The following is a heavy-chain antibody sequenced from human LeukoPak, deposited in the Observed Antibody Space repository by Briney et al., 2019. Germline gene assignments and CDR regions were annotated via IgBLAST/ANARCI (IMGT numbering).Heavy chain of an antibody. Sequence: GGSLRLSCAASGFTFSSYSMNWVRQAPGKGLEWVSSISSSSSYIYYAGSVKGRFTISRDNAKNSLYLQMNSLRAEDTAVYYCARGQGVRGVTTFDPRGQGTLVTVSS. CDR1: GFTFSSYS. J-gene: IGHJ5*02. D-gene: IGHD3-10*01. CDR3: ARGQGVRGVTTFDP. V-gene: IGHV3-21*01. CDR2: ISSSSSYI.